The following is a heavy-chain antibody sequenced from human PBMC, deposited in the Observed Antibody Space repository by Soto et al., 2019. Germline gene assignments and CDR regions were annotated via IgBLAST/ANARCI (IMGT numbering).Heavy chain of an antibody. CDR1: GFTFSSYG. Sequence: PGGSLRLSCAASGFTFSSYGMHWVRQAPGKGLEWVAIIWYDGSQKYYADSVKGRFTISRDNAKNSLYLQMNSLRAEDTALYYCVQDINPYNWNYGYYFDYWGQGTLVTVSS. CDR3: VQDINPYNWNYGYYFDY. J-gene: IGHJ4*01. D-gene: IGHD1-7*01. CDR2: IWYDGSQK. V-gene: IGHV3-30*02.